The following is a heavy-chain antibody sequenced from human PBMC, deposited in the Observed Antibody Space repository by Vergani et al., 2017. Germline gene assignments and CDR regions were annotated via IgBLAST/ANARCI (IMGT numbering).Heavy chain of an antibody. D-gene: IGHD3-10*01. J-gene: IGHJ6*02. V-gene: IGHV3-30-3*01. CDR1: GFTFSSYA. Sequence: QVQLVESGGGVVQPGRSLRLSCAASGFTFSSYAMHWVRQAPGKGLEWVAVISYDGSNKYYADSVKGRFTISRDNSKNTLYLQMNSLRAEDTAVYYCARGQIMVRGGGSYYYYGMDVWGQGTTVTVSS. CDR2: ISYDGSNK. CDR3: ARGQIMVRGGGSYYYYGMDV.